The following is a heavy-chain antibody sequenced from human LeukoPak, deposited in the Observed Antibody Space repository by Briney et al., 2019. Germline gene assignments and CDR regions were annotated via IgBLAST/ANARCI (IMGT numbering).Heavy chain of an antibody. V-gene: IGHV3-9*01. CDR1: GYTFDDYA. CDR2: ISWNSGSI. D-gene: IGHD5-18*01. J-gene: IGHJ4*02. Sequence: GGSLRLSCEASGYTFDDYAMHWVRQAPGKGLEWVSGISWNSGSIGYADSVKGRFSISRDNGKNSLYLQMNSLRTEDTALYYCAKGHTYGLGESYLDIWGQGTLVSVSS. CDR3: AKGHTYGLGESYLDI.